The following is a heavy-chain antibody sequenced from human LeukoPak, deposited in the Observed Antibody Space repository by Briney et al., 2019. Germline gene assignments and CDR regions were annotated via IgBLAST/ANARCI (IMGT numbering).Heavy chain of an antibody. CDR3: ARWVTYYYYMDV. Sequence: SETLSLTCAVYGGSVSGYYWSWIRQPPGKGLEWIGEINHSGSTNYNPSLKSRVTISVDTSKNQFSLKLSSVAAADTAVYYCARWVTYYYYMDVWGKGTTVTVSS. CDR1: GGSVSGYY. D-gene: IGHD2-21*02. CDR2: INHSGST. V-gene: IGHV4-34*01. J-gene: IGHJ6*03.